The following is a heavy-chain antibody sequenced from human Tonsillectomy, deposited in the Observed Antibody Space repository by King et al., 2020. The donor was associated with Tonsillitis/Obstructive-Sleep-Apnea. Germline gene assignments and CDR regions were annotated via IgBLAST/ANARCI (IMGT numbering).Heavy chain of an antibody. CDR3: AIGAYYGDYEAGSYFDY. D-gene: IGHD4-17*01. CDR2: ISGSGGST. Sequence: VQLVESGGGLVQPGESLRLSCAASGFTFSSFAMTWVRQAPGKGLEWVSIISGSGGSTYYADSVKGRFTISRDNSKNTLYLQMNSLRAEDTAVYYCAIGAYYGDYEAGSYFDYWGQGTLVTVSS. V-gene: IGHV3-23*04. J-gene: IGHJ4*02. CDR1: GFTFSSFA.